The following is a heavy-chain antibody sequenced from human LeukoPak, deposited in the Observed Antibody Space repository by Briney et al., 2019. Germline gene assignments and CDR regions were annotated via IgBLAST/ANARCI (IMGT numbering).Heavy chain of an antibody. CDR1: GYIFTSYY. V-gene: IGHV1-46*01. J-gene: IGHJ4*02. CDR2: INPSDGST. D-gene: IGHD3-16*01. Sequence: GASVKVSCKASGYIFTSYYIHWVRQAPGQGLEWMGVINPSDGSTNYAQKFQGRVTMTRDTSTSTVYMELSSLRSEDTAVYFCARAHDYSYEFDYWGQGTLVTVSS. CDR3: ARAHDYSYEFDY.